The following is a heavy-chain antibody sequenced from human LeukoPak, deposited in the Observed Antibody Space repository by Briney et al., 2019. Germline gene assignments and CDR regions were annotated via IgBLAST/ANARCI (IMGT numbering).Heavy chain of an antibody. Sequence: SETLSLTCTVSGGSISSGDYYWNWIRQPPGKGLEWIGRIYYSGSTYYNPPLKSRITISIDTSKSQFSLNLSSLTAADTAVYYCARYPPFGSNAFNIWGQGTMVTVSS. CDR2: IYYSGST. CDR3: ARYPPFGSNAFNI. J-gene: IGHJ3*02. CDR1: GGSISSGDYY. D-gene: IGHD2/OR15-2a*01. V-gene: IGHV4-30-4*08.